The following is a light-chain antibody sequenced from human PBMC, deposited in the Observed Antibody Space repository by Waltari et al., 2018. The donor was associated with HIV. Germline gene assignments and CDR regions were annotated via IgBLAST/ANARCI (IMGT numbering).Light chain of an antibody. Sequence: DIVMTHSPDSLAVSLGERATINCKSSQSVLYSSKNKNYLAWYQKKPGQPPMLLIYWASTRASVVPDRFSVSLSGTDFTLTISSLQAEDVAVYYCQQYYLTPYSFGQGTRLEI. J-gene: IGKJ2*01. CDR1: QSVLYSSKNKNY. CDR3: QQYYLTPYS. CDR2: WAS. V-gene: IGKV4-1*01.